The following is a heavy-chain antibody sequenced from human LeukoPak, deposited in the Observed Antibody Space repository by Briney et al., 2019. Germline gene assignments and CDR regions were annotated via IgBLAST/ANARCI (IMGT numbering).Heavy chain of an antibody. Sequence: PGGSLRLSCAASGFTFSSYAMSWVRQAPGKGLEWVSATSGSGGSTYYADSVKGRFTISRDNSKNTLYLQMNSLRAEDTAVYYCGDILTGLDYWGQGTLVTVSS. CDR2: TSGSGGST. V-gene: IGHV3-23*01. D-gene: IGHD3-9*01. J-gene: IGHJ4*02. CDR3: GDILTGLDY. CDR1: GFTFSSYA.